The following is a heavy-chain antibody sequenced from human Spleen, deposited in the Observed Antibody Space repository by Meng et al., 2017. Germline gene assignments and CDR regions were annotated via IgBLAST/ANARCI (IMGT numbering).Heavy chain of an antibody. D-gene: IGHD6-13*01. CDR3: ASGGGTYSRSWYFDY. Sequence: GESLKISCAASGFTFSSFAMHWVRQAPGKGLEWVSSISSESAYVYYADSVKGRFTISRDNAKNSLYLQMNSLRAEDTAVYYCASGGGTYSRSWYFDYWGQGTLVTVSS. J-gene: IGHJ4*02. V-gene: IGHV3-21*01. CDR1: GFTFSSFA. CDR2: ISSESAYV.